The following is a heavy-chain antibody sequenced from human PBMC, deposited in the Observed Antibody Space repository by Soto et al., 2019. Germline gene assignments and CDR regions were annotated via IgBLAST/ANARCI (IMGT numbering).Heavy chain of an antibody. V-gene: IGHV4-30-2*02. CDR2: MYHSGST. Sequence: KPSETLSLTCAVSGGSISSGGYSWSWIRQPPGKGLEWIGYMYHSGSTYYNPSLKSRVTISIDTSKNQFSLKLSSVTAADTAVYYCARSDGRYWGQGTLVTVSS. J-gene: IGHJ4*02. CDR3: ARSDGRY. CDR1: GGSISSGGYS.